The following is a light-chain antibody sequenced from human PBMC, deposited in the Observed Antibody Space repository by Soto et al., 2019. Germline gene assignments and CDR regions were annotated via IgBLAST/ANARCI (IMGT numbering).Light chain of an antibody. J-gene: IGKJ2*01. V-gene: IGKV3-11*01. Sequence: EIVLTQSPATLSLSPGDRATLSCRASQSVASYLAWYQQKPGQAPRLLIYDASNRATGIPARFSGSGSGTDFTLPISSREPEDFAVYYCQQRSNFYTFGQGTKLEIK. CDR1: QSVASY. CDR2: DAS. CDR3: QQRSNFYT.